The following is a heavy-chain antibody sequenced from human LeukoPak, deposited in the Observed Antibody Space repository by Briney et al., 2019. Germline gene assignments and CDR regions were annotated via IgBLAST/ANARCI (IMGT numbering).Heavy chain of an antibody. CDR1: GITLSNYW. V-gene: IGHV3-7*03. CDR2: IKEDGSEK. CDR3: ARDQSLEWLLSGDGFDI. D-gene: IGHD3-3*01. J-gene: IGHJ3*02. Sequence: GSLRLSCAASGITLSNYWMTWVRQAPGKGLEWVANIKEDGSEKYYVDSVKGRFTISRDNAKNSLYLQMNSLRAEDTAVYYCARDQSLEWLLSGDGFDIWGQGTLVTVSS.